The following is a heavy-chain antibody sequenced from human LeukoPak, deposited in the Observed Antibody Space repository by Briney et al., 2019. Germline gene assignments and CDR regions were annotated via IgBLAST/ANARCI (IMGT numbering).Heavy chain of an antibody. Sequence: SETLSLTCTVSGGSISSSSYSWGWIRQPPGKGLEWIGSIYYSGSTYYNPSLKSRVTISVDTSKNQFSLKLSSVTAADTAVYYCARPARGSTFDPWGQGTLVTVSS. J-gene: IGHJ5*02. CDR2: IYYSGST. V-gene: IGHV4-39*01. CDR3: ARPARGSTFDP. CDR1: GGSISSSSYS.